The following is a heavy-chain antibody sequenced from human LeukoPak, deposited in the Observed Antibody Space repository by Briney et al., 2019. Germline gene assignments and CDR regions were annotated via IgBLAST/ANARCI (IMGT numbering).Heavy chain of an antibody. CDR1: GFTFSSYA. CDR3: ARMPFTRNDYYSLDV. V-gene: IGHV3-23*01. Sequence: PGGSLRLSCAASGFTFSSYAMSWVRQAPGKGLEWVSAISGSGGSTYYADSVKGRFTISRDNSKNTLYLQMNSLRAEGTAVYYCARMPFTRNDYYSLDVWGQGTTITVSS. D-gene: IGHD3-10*01. CDR2: ISGSGGST. J-gene: IGHJ6*02.